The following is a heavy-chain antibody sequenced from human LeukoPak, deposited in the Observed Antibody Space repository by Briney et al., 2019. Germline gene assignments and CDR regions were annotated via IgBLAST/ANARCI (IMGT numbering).Heavy chain of an antibody. Sequence: GGSLRLSCTVSGFTVSSNSMSWVRQAPGKGLEWVSFIYSDNTHYSDSVKGRFTISRDNSRNTAFLQMNSLRAEDTAVYYCAKRSGINYGYFESWGQGTLVTVSS. D-gene: IGHD1-26*01. CDR3: AKRSGINYGYFES. CDR2: IYSDNT. V-gene: IGHV3-53*01. CDR1: GFTVSSNS. J-gene: IGHJ4*02.